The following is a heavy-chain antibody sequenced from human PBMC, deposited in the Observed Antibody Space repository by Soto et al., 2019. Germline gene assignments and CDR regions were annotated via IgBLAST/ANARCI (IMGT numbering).Heavy chain of an antibody. J-gene: IGHJ4*02. CDR2: IYYSGST. V-gene: IGHV4-30-4*01. Sequence: QVQLQESGPGLVKPSQTLSLTCTVSGGSISSGDYYWSWIRQPPGKGLEWIGYIYYSGSTYYNPSLKSRVTISVDTSKNQFSLKLSSVTAADPAVYYCARSRGVVVTPFDYWGQGTLVTVSS. CDR3: ARSRGVVVTPFDY. D-gene: IGHD3-22*01. CDR1: GGSISSGDYY.